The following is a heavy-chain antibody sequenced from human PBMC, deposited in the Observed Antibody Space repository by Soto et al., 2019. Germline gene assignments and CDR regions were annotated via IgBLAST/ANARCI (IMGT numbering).Heavy chain of an antibody. D-gene: IGHD3-16*01. CDR3: ASSVIMITFGGVTPAFYFDY. V-gene: IGHV1-3*01. CDR2: INAGNGNT. J-gene: IGHJ4*02. Sequence: ASVKVSCKASGYTFTSYAMHRVRQAPGQRLEWMGWINAGNGNTKYSQKFQGRVTITRDTSASTAYMELSSLRSEDTAVYYCASSVIMITFGGVTPAFYFDYWGQGTLVTVS. CDR1: GYTFTSYA.